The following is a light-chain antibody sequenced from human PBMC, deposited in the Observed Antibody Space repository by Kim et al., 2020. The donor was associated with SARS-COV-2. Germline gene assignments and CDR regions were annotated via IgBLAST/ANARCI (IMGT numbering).Light chain of an antibody. V-gene: IGLV1-44*01. J-gene: IGLJ3*02. CDR3: AAWDDSVKGPL. Sequence: GQRLTIACSGSSSNIGSNTVSWYKQFPGTAPKLLIYIDDQRPSGVPDRISGSKSGTSASLAISGLQSEDEADYYCAAWDDSVKGPLFGGGTQLTVL. CDR2: IDD. CDR1: SSNIGSNT.